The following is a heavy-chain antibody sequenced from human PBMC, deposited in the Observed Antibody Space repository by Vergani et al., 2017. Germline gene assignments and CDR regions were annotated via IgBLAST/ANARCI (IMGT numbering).Heavy chain of an antibody. CDR1: GFTFSSYS. CDR2: ISSSSSYI. D-gene: IGHD3-22*01. J-gene: IGHJ1*01. Sequence: EVQLVESGGGLVKPGGSLRLSCAASGFTFSSYSMNWFRQAPGKGLEWVSSISSSSSYIYYADSVKGRFTISRDNAKNSLYLQMNSLRAEDTAVYYCARLGNDSSGPYPYWGQGTLVTVSS. V-gene: IGHV3-21*01. CDR3: ARLGNDSSGPYPY.